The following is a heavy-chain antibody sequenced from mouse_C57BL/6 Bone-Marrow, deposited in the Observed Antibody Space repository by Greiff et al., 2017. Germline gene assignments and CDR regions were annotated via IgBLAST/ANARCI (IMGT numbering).Heavy chain of an antibody. V-gene: IGHV5-15*01. D-gene: IGHD1-1*01. CDR2: ISNLAYSI. CDR1: GFTFSDYG. J-gene: IGHJ4*01. CDR3: ARQVFYYGSPYAMDY. Sequence: EVKVVESGGGLVQPGGSLKLSCAASGFTFSDYGMAWVRQAPRKGPAWVAFISNLAYSIYYADTVTGRFTISRENAKNTLYLEMSSLRSEVTAMYYCARQVFYYGSPYAMDYWGQGTSVTVSS.